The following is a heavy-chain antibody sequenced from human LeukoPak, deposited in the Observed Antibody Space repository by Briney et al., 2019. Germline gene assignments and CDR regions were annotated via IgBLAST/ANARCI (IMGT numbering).Heavy chain of an antibody. D-gene: IGHD5-18*01. Sequence: GGSLRLSWAASGFTFSSYAMSWVRQAPAKGLEWVSAISGSGGSTYYADSVKGRFTISRDNSKNTLYLQMNSLRAEDTAVYYCAKDPYTAMAPYYFDYWGQGTLVTVSS. J-gene: IGHJ4*02. CDR3: AKDPYTAMAPYYFDY. CDR1: GFTFSSYA. V-gene: IGHV3-23*01. CDR2: ISGSGGST.